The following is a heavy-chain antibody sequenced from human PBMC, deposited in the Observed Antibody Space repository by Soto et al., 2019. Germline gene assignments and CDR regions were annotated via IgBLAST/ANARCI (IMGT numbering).Heavy chain of an antibody. V-gene: IGHV4-59*01. Sequence: SETLSLTCTVSGGSISSYYWSWIRQPPGKGLEWIGYIYYSGSTNYNPSLKSRVTISVDTSKNQFSLKLSSVTAADTAVYYCGRAIDWFDPWGQGTLVTVSS. CDR2: IYYSGST. CDR3: GRAIDWFDP. CDR1: GGSISSYY. J-gene: IGHJ5*02.